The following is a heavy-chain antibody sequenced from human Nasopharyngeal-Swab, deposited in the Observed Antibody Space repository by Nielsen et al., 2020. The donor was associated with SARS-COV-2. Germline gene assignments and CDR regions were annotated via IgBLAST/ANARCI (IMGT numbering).Heavy chain of an antibody. Sequence: GGSLRLSCAAPGFTFSSYWMSWVRQAPGKGLEWVAHIKQSGSGQYYVDSVKGRFTISRDNAKNSLYLQMNSLRAEDTALYYCAHLPYSSGWYYYYGMDVWGQGTAVTVSS. CDR2: IKQSGSGQ. D-gene: IGHD6-19*01. J-gene: IGHJ6*02. CDR1: GFTFSSYW. V-gene: IGHV3-7*03. CDR3: AHLPYSSGWYYYYGMDV.